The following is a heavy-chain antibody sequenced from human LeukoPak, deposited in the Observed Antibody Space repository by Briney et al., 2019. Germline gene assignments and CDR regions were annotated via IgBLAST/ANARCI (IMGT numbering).Heavy chain of an antibody. Sequence: GGSLRLSCAASGFTFSSYAMSWVRQAPGKGLEWVSAISGSGGSTYYADSVKGRFTISRDNSKNTLYLQMNSLRAEDTAVYYCAKGVEKYYDFWSSYYTTYYYYGMDVWGQGTTVTVSS. D-gene: IGHD3-3*01. J-gene: IGHJ6*02. CDR3: AKGVEKYYDFWSSYYTTYYYYGMDV. CDR1: GFTFSSYA. V-gene: IGHV3-23*01. CDR2: ISGSGGST.